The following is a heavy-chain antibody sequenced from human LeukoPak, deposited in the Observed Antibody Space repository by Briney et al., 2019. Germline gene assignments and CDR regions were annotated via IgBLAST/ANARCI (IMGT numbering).Heavy chain of an antibody. J-gene: IGHJ6*03. CDR1: GYTFTSYY. Sequence: GASVKVSCKASGYTFTSYYMHWVRQAPGQGLEWMGIINPSGGSTSYAQKFQGRVTMTRDMSTSTVYMELSSLRSEDTAVYYCARDREVRGVIPTHYYYMDVWGKGTTVTVSS. CDR3: ARDREVRGVIPTHYYYMDV. D-gene: IGHD3-10*01. V-gene: IGHV1-46*01. CDR2: INPSGGST.